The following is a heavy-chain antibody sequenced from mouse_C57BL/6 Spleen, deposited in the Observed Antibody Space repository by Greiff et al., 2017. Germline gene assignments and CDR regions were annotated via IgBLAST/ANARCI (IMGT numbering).Heavy chain of an antibody. D-gene: IGHD1-1*01. CDR2: IYPGDGDT. J-gene: IGHJ2*01. CDR1: GYAFSSYW. Sequence: VKVVESGAELVKPGASVKISCKASGYAFSSYWMNWVKQRPGKGLEWIGQIYPGDGDTNYNGKFKGKATLTADKSSSTAYMQLSSLTSEDSAVYFCATGSGYYFDYWGQGTTLTVSS. V-gene: IGHV1-80*01. CDR3: ATGSGYYFDY.